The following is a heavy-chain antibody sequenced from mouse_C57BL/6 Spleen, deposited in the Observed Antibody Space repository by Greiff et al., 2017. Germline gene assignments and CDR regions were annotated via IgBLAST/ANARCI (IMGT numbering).Heavy chain of an antibody. V-gene: IGHV1-18*01. CDR3: ARGGMELRRYFDV. D-gene: IGHD2-4*01. Sequence: EVQLQQSGPELVKPGASVKIPCKASGSTFTDYNMDWVKQSHGKSLEWIGDINPNNGGTIYNQKFKGKATLTVDKSSSKAYMELRSLTSEDTAVYYCARGGMELRRYFDVWGTGTTVTVSS. CDR2: INPNNGGT. J-gene: IGHJ1*03. CDR1: GSTFTDYN.